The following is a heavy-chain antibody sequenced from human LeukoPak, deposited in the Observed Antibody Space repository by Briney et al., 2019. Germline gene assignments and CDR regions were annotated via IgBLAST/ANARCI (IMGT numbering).Heavy chain of an antibody. CDR3: ARDSLYGSGSYCINYFDY. CDR1: GFTFSSYG. J-gene: IGHJ4*02. D-gene: IGHD3-10*01. V-gene: IGHV3-33*01. Sequence: PGGSLRLSCAASGFTFSSYGMHWVRQAPGKGLEWVAVIWYDGSNKYYADSVKGRFTISRDNSKNTLYLQMNSLRAEDTAVYYCARDSLYGSGSYCINYFDYWGQGTLVTVSS. CDR2: IWYDGSNK.